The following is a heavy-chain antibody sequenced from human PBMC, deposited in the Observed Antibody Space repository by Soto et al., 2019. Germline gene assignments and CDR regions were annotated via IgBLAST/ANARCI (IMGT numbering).Heavy chain of an antibody. CDR2: ISAYNGNT. CDR3: ASSSYYDILTGPLDY. D-gene: IGHD3-9*01. CDR1: GYTFTSYG. V-gene: IGHV1-18*01. J-gene: IGHJ4*02. Sequence: ASVKVSCKASGYTFTSYGISWVRQASGQGIKWMGWISAYNGNTNYAQKLQGRVTMTTDTSTSTAYMELRSLRSDDTAVYYCASSSYYDILTGPLDYWGQGTLVTVSS.